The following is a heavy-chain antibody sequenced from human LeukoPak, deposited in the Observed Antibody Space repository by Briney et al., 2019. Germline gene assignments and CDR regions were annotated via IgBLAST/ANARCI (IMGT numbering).Heavy chain of an antibody. D-gene: IGHD3-10*01. Sequence: PGGSLRLSCAASGFNFSSYEMNWVRQAPGKGLEWVAVISFDGSHKYYADSVQGRFTISRDNSRNTVYLQMNSLRDEDTAIYYCAKDRGFSYASGSSELDYWGQGTPVTVSS. V-gene: IGHV3-30*18. CDR1: GFNFSSYE. CDR2: ISFDGSHK. J-gene: IGHJ4*02. CDR3: AKDRGFSYASGSSELDY.